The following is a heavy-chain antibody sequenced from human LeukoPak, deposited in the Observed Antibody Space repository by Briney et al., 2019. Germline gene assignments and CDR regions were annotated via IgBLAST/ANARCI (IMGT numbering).Heavy chain of an antibody. CDR3: ARLVHLSGMDV. Sequence: GESLKISCKGSGYNSPNYWIGWVRQMPGKGLEWMGIIYPGDSDTRYSPSFQGQVTISADKSISTAYLQWSSLTASDTAMYYCARLVHLSGMDVWGQGTTVTVSS. CDR2: IYPGDSDT. CDR1: GYNSPNYW. J-gene: IGHJ6*02. V-gene: IGHV5-51*01.